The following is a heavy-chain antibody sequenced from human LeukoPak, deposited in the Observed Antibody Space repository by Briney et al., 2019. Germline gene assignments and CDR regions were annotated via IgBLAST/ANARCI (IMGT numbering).Heavy chain of an antibody. Sequence: GGSLRLSCAASGFTVSSNYMSWVRQAPGKGLEWVSVIYSGGSTYYADSVKGRFTISRDNSKNTLYLQMNSLRAEDTAVYYCARDKGLPPRPTILYYFDYWGQGTLVTVSS. V-gene: IGHV3-53*05. J-gene: IGHJ4*02. CDR3: ARDKGLPPRPTILYYFDY. CDR1: GFTVSSNY. CDR2: IYSGGST. D-gene: IGHD2-15*01.